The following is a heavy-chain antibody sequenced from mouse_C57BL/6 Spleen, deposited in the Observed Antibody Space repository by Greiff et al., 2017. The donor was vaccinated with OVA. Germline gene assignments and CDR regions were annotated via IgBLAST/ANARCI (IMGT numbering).Heavy chain of an antibody. D-gene: IGHD1-1*01. Sequence: VQLQQPGAELVKPGASVKLSCKASGYTFTSYWMQWVKQRPGQGLEWIGEIDPSDSYTNYNQKLKGKATLTVDTSYSTAYMQLSSLTSEDSAVYYCASYYYGSPYYFDYWGQGTTLTVSS. CDR3: ASYYYGSPYYFDY. CDR2: IDPSDSYT. V-gene: IGHV1-50*01. CDR1: GYTFTSYW. J-gene: IGHJ2*01.